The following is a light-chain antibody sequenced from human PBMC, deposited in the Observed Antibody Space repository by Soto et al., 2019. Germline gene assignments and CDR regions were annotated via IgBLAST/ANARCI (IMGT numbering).Light chain of an antibody. J-gene: IGKJ1*01. V-gene: IGKV1-5*03. CDR2: KAS. CDR3: QQYNSYPWT. CDR1: QSISSW. Sequence: DIQMTQSRATLSASVGDRVSITCRASQSISSWLAWYQQKPGKAPKLLIYKASSLESGVPSRFSGSGSGTEVTLTISSLQPDDFATYYCQQYNSYPWTFGQGTKVEIK.